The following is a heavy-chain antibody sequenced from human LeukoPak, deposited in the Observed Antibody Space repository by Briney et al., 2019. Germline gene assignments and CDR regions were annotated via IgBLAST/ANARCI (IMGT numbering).Heavy chain of an antibody. CDR1: GGSFSGYY. J-gene: IGHJ4*02. CDR3: ARDGILTGYFDY. V-gene: IGHV4-34*01. Sequence: SETLSLTCAVYGGSFSGYYWCWIRQPPGKGLEWIGEINHSGSTNYNPSLKSRVTISVDTSKNQFSLKLSSVTAADTAVYYCARDGILTGYFDYWGQGTLVTVSS. CDR2: INHSGST. D-gene: IGHD3-9*01.